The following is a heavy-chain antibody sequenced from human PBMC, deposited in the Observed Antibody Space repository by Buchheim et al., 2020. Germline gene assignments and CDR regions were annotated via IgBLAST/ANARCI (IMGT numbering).Heavy chain of an antibody. Sequence: QVQLVQSGAEVKKPGASVKVSCKASGYTFTSYYMHWVRQAPGQGLEWMGIINPSGGGTSYAQKFQGRVTMTRDTSTSTVYMELSSLRSENTAVYYCARFQVGGDKLPGRYFDYWGQGTL. V-gene: IGHV1-46*03. D-gene: IGHD2-21*02. CDR3: ARFQVGGDKLPGRYFDY. CDR2: INPSGGGT. J-gene: IGHJ4*02. CDR1: GYTFTSYY.